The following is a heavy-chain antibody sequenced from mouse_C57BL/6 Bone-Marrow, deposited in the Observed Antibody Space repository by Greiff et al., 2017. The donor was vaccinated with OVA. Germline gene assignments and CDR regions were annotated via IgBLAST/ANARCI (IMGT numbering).Heavy chain of an antibody. CDR1: GFTFSSYA. Sequence: EVQLVESGGGLVKPGGSLKLSCAASGFTFSSYAMSWVRQTPEKRLEWVATISDGGSYTYYPDNVKGRFTISRDNAKNNLYLQMSHLKSEDTAMYDCARADGFKWYFDVWGTGTTVTVSS. J-gene: IGHJ1*03. V-gene: IGHV5-4*01. CDR3: ARADGFKWYFDV. D-gene: IGHD2-3*01. CDR2: ISDGGSYT.